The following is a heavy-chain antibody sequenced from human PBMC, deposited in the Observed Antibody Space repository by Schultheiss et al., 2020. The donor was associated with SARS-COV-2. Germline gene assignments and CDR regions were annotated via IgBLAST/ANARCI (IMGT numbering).Heavy chain of an antibody. CDR2: ISWDGGST. CDR3: ARDPVNWFDP. CDR1: GFTFDDYA. Sequence: GGSLRLSCAASGFTFDDYAMHWVRQAPGKGLEWVSLISWDGGSTYYADSVKGRFTISRDNSKNTLYLQMNSLRAEDTAVYYCARDPVNWFDPWGQGTLVTVSS. V-gene: IGHV3-43D*04. J-gene: IGHJ5*02.